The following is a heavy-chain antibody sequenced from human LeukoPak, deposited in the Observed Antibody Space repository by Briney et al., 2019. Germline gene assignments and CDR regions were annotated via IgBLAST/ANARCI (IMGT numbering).Heavy chain of an antibody. CDR2: INHSGST. V-gene: IGHV4-34*01. J-gene: IGHJ4*02. Sequence: SETLSLTCAVYGGSFSGYYWSWIRQPPGKGLEWIGEINHSGSTNYNPSLKSRVTISVDTSKNQFSPKLSSVTAADTAVYYCARATKKRWLQYYFDYWGQGTLVTVSS. CDR3: ARATKKRWLQYYFDY. D-gene: IGHD5-24*01. CDR1: GGSFSGYY.